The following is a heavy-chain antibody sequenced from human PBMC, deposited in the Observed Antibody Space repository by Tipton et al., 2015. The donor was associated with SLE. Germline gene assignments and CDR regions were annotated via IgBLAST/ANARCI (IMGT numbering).Heavy chain of an antibody. V-gene: IGHV4-39*07. Sequence: TLSLTCTVSGGSISSSSYYWGWIRQPPGKGLEWIGSIYYSGSTYYNPSLKSRVTISVDTSKNQFFLKLSSVTAADTAVYYCARGLYSSSWPYYYYMDVWGKGTTVTVSS. D-gene: IGHD6-13*01. J-gene: IGHJ6*03. CDR2: IYYSGST. CDR3: ARGLYSSSWPYYYYMDV. CDR1: GGSISSSSYY.